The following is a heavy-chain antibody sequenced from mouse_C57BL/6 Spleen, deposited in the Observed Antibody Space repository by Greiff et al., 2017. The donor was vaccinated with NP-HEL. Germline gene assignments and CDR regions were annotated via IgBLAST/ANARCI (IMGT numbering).Heavy chain of an antibody. D-gene: IGHD1-1*02. J-gene: IGHJ1*03. V-gene: IGHV5-17*01. Sequence: EVMLVESGGGLVKPGGSLKLSCAASGFTFSDYGMHWVRQAPEKGLEWVAYISSGSSTIYYADTVKGRFTIYRDNAKNTLFLKMTSLRSEDTAMYYCARGGGYWYFDVWGTGTTVTVSS. CDR2: ISSGSSTI. CDR3: ARGGGYWYFDV. CDR1: GFTFSDYG.